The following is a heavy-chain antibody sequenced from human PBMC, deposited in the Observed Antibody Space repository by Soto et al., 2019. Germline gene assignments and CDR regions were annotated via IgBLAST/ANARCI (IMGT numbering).Heavy chain of an antibody. CDR1: GGSISSSSYY. CDR3: ARRPNLEWRIYYGMDV. CDR2: IYYSGST. V-gene: IGHV4-39*01. J-gene: IGHJ6*02. Sequence: SETLSLTCTVSGGSISSSSYYWGWIRQPPGKGLEWVGSIYYSGSTYYNPSLKSRVTISVDTSKNQFSLKLSSVTAADTAVYYCARRPNLEWRIYYGMDVWGQGTTVTVSS. D-gene: IGHD3-3*01.